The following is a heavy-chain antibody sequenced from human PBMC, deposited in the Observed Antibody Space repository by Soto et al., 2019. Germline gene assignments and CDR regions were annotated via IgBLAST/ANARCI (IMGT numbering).Heavy chain of an antibody. CDR3: AKDRGYSSGVFDY. J-gene: IGHJ4*02. Sequence: HPGGSLRLSCAASGFTSSSYGMHWVRQAPGKGLEWVAVISYDGSNKYYADSVKGRFTISRDNSKNTLYLQMNSLRADDTAVYYCAKDRGYSSGVFDYWGQGALVTVSS. V-gene: IGHV3-30*18. CDR2: ISYDGSNK. CDR1: GFTSSSYG. D-gene: IGHD6-19*01.